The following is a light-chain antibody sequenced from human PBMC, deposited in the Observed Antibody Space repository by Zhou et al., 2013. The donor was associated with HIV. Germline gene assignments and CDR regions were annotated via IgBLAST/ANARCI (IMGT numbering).Light chain of an antibody. J-gene: IGKJ2*01. V-gene: IGKV3-20*01. CDR3: QQYGGSPT. CDR1: QNVAGSF. CDR2: GAS. Sequence: EIVLTQSPGSLPLSPGERATLSCRASQNVAGSFLAWYQQKPGQAPRLLMYGASRRATGIPDRFSGSGSGTDFTLTISRLEPEDFVVYYCQQYGGSPTFGQGTKLEIK.